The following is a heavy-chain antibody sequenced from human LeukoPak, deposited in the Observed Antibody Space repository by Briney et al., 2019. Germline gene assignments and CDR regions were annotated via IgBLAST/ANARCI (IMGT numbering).Heavy chain of an antibody. CDR1: GFTFSSYG. V-gene: IGHV3-33*01. CDR3: ARDKSLGARQIDY. Sequence: GGSLRLPCAASGFTFSSYGMHWVRQAPGKGLEWVAVIWYDGSKEYHADSVKGRFTISRDNFKNTLYLQMNSLRAEDTAVFYCARDKSLGARQIDYWGQGTLVTVSS. J-gene: IGHJ4*02. CDR2: IWYDGSKE. D-gene: IGHD7-27*01.